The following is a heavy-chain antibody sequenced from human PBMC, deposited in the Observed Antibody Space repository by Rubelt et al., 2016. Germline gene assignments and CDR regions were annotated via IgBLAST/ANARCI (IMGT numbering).Heavy chain of an antibody. CDR2: INHSGST. D-gene: IGHD3-22*01. J-gene: IGHJ4*02. V-gene: IGHV4-34*01. CDR3: ARRAYYYDSSGFYTPFDY. CDR1: GGSFSGYY. Sequence: QVQLQQWGAGLLKPSETLSLTCAVYGGSFSGYYWSWIRQPPGKGLEWIGEINHSGSTNYNPSLKSRFTISVDTSKNQFSLKLSSVTAADTAVYYCARRAYYYDSSGFYTPFDYWGQGTLVTVSS.